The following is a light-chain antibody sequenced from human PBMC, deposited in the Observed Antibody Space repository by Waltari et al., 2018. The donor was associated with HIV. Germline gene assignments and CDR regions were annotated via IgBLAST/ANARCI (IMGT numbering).Light chain of an antibody. CDR1: SSNTDGYT. Sequence: QSVLTQPPSASGTPGLRVTISRSAGSSNTDGYTVPSSQQTPGTAPKLLIFTDNHRPSGVPDRFSVSKSGTSASLAISGLQSEDEADYYCSAWDDSLRGPVFGGGTKLTVL. CDR2: TDN. CDR3: SAWDDSLRGPV. V-gene: IGLV1-44*01. J-gene: IGLJ2*01.